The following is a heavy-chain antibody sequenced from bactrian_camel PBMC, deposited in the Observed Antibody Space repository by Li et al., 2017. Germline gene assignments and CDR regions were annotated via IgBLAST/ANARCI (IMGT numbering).Heavy chain of an antibody. J-gene: IGHJ6*01. CDR2: ISEGGST. CDR3: ATANYGDSSMDA. D-gene: IGHD6*01. V-gene: IGHV3S1*01. Sequence: HVQLVESGGGSVQAGGSLRLSCTVSTSAFIYSSVCMAWYRQAPGKGLEWVSTISEGGSTYYADSVKGRFTISRDNANNTVYLQLNSLQTEDMAMYYCATANYGDSSMDAWGQGTQVTVS. CDR1: AFIYSSVC.